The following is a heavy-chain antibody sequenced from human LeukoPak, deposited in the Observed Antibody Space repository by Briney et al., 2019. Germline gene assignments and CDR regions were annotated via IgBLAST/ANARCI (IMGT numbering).Heavy chain of an antibody. CDR2: MSVGSGLI. Sequence: GGSLRLSCAASGFIFSRYSMNWVRQAPGKGLEWVASMSVGSGLIYYAESVRGRFTVSRDNAKNSLYLQMKSLRADGTAVYYCAREFEGTASGAGYWGQGTLVTVSS. D-gene: IGHD3-16*01. J-gene: IGHJ4*02. CDR3: AREFEGTASGAGY. V-gene: IGHV3-21*01. CDR1: GFIFSRYS.